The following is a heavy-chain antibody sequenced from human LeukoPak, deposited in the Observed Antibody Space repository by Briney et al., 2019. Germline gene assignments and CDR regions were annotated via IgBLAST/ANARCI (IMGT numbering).Heavy chain of an antibody. V-gene: IGHV4-59*01. CDR1: GGSISIYF. CDR3: ARGDYEWDDVGGYSSYGMDV. Sequence: SSETLSLTCSVSGGSISIYFWNWVRQPPGKGLEWMGYIYDSGNTNYNPSLNGRVSISVDKSKNQFSLNLSSVTAADTAVYYCARGDYEWDDVGGYSSYGMDVWGRGTTVIASS. CDR2: IYDSGNT. D-gene: IGHD3-10*01. J-gene: IGHJ6*02.